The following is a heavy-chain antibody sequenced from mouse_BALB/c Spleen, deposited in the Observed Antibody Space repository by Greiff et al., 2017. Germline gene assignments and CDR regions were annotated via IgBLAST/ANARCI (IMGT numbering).Heavy chain of an antibody. Sequence: EVQRVESGGGLVQPGGSLKLSCAASGFTFSSYGMSWVRQTPDKRLELVATINSNGGSTYYPDSVKGRFTISRDNAKNTLYLQMSSLKSEDTAMYYCARVNWDYFDYWGQGTTLTVSS. D-gene: IGHD4-1*01. CDR3: ARVNWDYFDY. J-gene: IGHJ2*01. V-gene: IGHV5-6-3*01. CDR2: INSNGGST. CDR1: GFTFSSYG.